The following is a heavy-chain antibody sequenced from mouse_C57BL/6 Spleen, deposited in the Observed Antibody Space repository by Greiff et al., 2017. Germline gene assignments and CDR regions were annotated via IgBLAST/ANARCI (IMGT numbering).Heavy chain of an antibody. J-gene: IGHJ4*01. V-gene: IGHV1-39*01. D-gene: IGHD1-1*01. Sequence: EVKLVESGPELVKPGASVKISCKASGYSFTDYNMNWVKQSNGKSLEWIGVINPNYGTTSYNQKFKGKATLTVDQSSSTAYMQLNSLTSEDSAVYYCARRGSGSSSYAMDYWGQGTSVTVSS. CDR1: GYSFTDYN. CDR2: INPNYGTT. CDR3: ARRGSGSSSYAMDY.